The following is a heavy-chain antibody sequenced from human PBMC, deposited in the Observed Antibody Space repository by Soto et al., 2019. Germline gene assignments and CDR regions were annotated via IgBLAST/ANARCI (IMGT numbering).Heavy chain of an antibody. CDR1: GFTLSGSA. Sequence: EVQLVESGGGLVQPGESLKLSCAASGFTLSGSAVHWVRQASGKGLEWVGRIRSKTHNYATDYIASVKGSLTMSRDDSNNTAYLQMNGLKTDDTAVYYCTRSGGSYSFGYWGQGTLVTVSS. J-gene: IGHJ4*02. V-gene: IGHV3-73*02. CDR2: IRSKTHNYAT. CDR3: TRSGGSYSFGY. D-gene: IGHD1-26*01.